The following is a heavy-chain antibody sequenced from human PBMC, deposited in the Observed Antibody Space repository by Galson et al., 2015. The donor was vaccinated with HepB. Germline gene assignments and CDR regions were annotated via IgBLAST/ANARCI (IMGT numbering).Heavy chain of an antibody. D-gene: IGHD5-18*01. J-gene: IGHJ4*02. CDR3: ASLEVTYGYRPQPDY. Sequence: SLRLSCAASGFTFSRYWMHWVRQAPGKGLVWVSRINSDGTSTGYADSVKGRFTISRDNAKNTLHLEMNSLRAEDTAVYYCASLEVTYGYRPQPDYWGQGSLVIVSS. V-gene: IGHV3-74*01. CDR1: GFTFSRYW. CDR2: INSDGTST.